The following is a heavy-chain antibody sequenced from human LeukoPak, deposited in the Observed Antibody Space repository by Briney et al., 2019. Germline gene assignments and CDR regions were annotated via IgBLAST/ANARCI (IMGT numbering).Heavy chain of an antibody. CDR3: ASIGPNRWLQPQVDYFDY. D-gene: IGHD5-24*01. J-gene: IGHJ4*02. CDR1: GGTFSSYA. Sequence: AVNVSCKASGGTFSSYAISWVRQAPGQGLEWMGGIIPIFGAANYAQKFQGRVTITADESTSTAYMELSSLRSEDTAVYYCASIGPNRWLQPQVDYFDYWGQGTLVTVSS. CDR2: IIPIFGAA. V-gene: IGHV1-69*01.